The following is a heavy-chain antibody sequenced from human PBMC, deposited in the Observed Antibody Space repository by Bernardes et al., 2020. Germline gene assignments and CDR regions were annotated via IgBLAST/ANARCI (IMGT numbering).Heavy chain of an antibody. CDR1: GGSISSDSYY. V-gene: IGHV4-61*02. J-gene: IGHJ6*02. CDR3: AREVRNFDSMDV. Sequence: SETLSLTCTVSGGSISSDSYYWSWIRQPAGQGLEWIGRMHGSGSTNYNPSLKSRVTISVDTSKNQFSLKLNSVTAADTAVYYCAREVRNFDSMDVWGQGTMVTVSS. CDR2: MHGSGST. D-gene: IGHD3-9*01.